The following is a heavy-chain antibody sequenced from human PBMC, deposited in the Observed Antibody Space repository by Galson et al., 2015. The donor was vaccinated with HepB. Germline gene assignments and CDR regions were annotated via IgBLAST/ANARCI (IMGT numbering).Heavy chain of an antibody. CDR3: ARASVDGGRGYYYGMDV. V-gene: IGHV1-69*13. CDR1: GGTFSSYV. Sequence: SVKVSCKASGGTFSSYVISWVRQAPGQGLEWMGGIIPIFGTASYAQKFQGRVTITADESTSTAYMELSSLRSEDTAVYYCARASVDGGRGYYYGMDVWGEGTTFTVSS. CDR2: IIPIFGTA. D-gene: IGHD4-23*01. J-gene: IGHJ6*04.